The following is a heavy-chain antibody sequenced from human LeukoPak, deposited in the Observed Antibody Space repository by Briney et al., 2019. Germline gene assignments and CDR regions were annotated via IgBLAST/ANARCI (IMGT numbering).Heavy chain of an antibody. V-gene: IGHV4-39*01. Sequence: KPSETLSLTCTVSGGSISSSSYYWGWIRQPPGKGLEWIGSIYYSGSTYYNPSLKSRVTISVDTSKNQFSLKLSSVTAADTAVFYCARLRYKSGYDFWSGSIPGVFDYWGQGTLVTVSS. CDR2: IYYSGST. CDR3: ARLRYKSGYDFWSGSIPGVFDY. D-gene: IGHD3-3*01. J-gene: IGHJ4*02. CDR1: GGSISSSSYY.